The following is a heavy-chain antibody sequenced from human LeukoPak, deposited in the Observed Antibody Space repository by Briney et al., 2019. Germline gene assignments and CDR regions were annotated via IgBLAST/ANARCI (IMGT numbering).Heavy chain of an antibody. CDR3: AKGVDIVATIFSGNWFDP. Sequence: GGSLRLSCAASGFTVSSNYMSWVRQAPGKGLEWVSAISGSGGSTYYADSVKGRFTISRDNSKNTLYLQMNSLRAEDTAVYYCAKGVDIVATIFSGNWFDPWGQGTLVTVSS. J-gene: IGHJ5*02. V-gene: IGHV3-23*01. CDR2: ISGSGGST. D-gene: IGHD5-12*01. CDR1: GFTVSSNY.